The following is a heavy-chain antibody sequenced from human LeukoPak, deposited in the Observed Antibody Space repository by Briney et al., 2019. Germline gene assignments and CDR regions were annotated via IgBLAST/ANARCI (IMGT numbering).Heavy chain of an antibody. CDR2: IGTAGDT. V-gene: IGHV3-13*01. J-gene: IGHJ4*02. CDR1: GFTFSSYD. Sequence: QAGGSLRLSCAASGFTFSSYDMHWVRQATGKGLEWVSAIGTAGDTYYPGSVKGRFTISRENAKNSLYLQMNSLRAGDTAVYYCARVGYGGNADYWGQGTLVTVSS. CDR3: ARVGYGGNADY. D-gene: IGHD4-23*01.